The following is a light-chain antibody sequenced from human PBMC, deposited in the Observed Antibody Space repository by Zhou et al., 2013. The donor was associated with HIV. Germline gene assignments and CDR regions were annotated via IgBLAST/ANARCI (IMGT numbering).Light chain of an antibody. Sequence: EIVMTQSPATLSVSPGERATLSCRASQSVRSDLAWYQQRPGQAPRLLIYGTSTRATGIPDRFSGSGSGTDFNFTISRLEPEDFAVYYCQQYGMSSTFGQGTRLDIK. J-gene: IGKJ5*01. CDR1: QSVRSD. CDR2: GTS. CDR3: QQYGMSST. V-gene: IGKV3-20*01.